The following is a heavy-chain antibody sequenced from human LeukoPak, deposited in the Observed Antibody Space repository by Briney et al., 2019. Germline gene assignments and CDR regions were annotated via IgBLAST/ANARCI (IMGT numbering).Heavy chain of an antibody. D-gene: IGHD3-10*01. CDR1: GGSFSGYY. V-gene: IGHV4-34*01. J-gene: IGHJ4*02. Sequence: SETLSLTCAVSGGSFSGYYWSWIRQPPGKGLEWIGEINHSGSTNYNPSLKSRVTISVDTSKNQFSLKRSSVAAADTAVYYWARGWNRTVRGVIGYWGQGTLVTVSS. CDR2: INHSGST. CDR3: ARGWNRTVRGVIGY.